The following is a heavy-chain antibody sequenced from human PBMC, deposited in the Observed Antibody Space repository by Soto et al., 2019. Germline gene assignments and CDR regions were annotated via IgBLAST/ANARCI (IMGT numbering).Heavy chain of an antibody. V-gene: IGHV4-39*01. CDR2: IYYSGST. CDR1: GGSISSSSYY. D-gene: IGHD3-22*01. Sequence: QLQLQESGPGLVKPSETLSLTCTVSGGSISSSSYYWGWIRQPPGKGLEWIGSIYYSGSTYYNPSLKSRVTISVDTSKNQFSLKLSSVTAADTAVYYCARRIVTGLYYYGMDVWGQGTTVTVSS. J-gene: IGHJ6*02. CDR3: ARRIVTGLYYYGMDV.